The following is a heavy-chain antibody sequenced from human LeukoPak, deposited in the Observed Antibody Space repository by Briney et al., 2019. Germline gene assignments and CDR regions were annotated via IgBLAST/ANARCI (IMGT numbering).Heavy chain of an antibody. J-gene: IGHJ4*02. CDR3: ASGIRAFDN. V-gene: IGHV3-23*01. D-gene: IGHD1-26*01. CDR1: GFTFSSYG. Sequence: HPGGSLRLSCAASGFTFSSYGMSWVRQAPGKGLEWVSAISGSGGSTYYADSVKGRCTISRDNSKNTLYLQMNSLRGEDTAAYYCASGIRAFDNWGQGTLVTVSA. CDR2: ISGSGGST.